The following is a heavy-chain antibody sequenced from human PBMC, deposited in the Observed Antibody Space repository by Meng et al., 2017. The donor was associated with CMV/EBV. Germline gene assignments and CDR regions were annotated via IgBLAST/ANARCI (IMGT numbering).Heavy chain of an antibody. D-gene: IGHD2-2*02. CDR3: ARGPRRGYCSSTSCYTEMSTIPRGYYYYGMDV. V-gene: IGHV4-34*01. CDR1: GGSFSGYY. CDR2: INHSGST. J-gene: IGHJ6*02. Sequence: GSLRLSCAVYGGSFSGYYWSWIRQPPGRGLGWIGEINHSGSTNYNPSLKSRVTISVDTSKNQFSLKLSSVTAADTAVYYCARGPRRGYCSSTSCYTEMSTIPRGYYYYGMDVWGQGTTVTVSS.